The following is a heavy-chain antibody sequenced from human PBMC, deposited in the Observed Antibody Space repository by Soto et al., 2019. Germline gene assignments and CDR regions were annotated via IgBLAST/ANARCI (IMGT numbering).Heavy chain of an antibody. J-gene: IGHJ4*02. Sequence: PSETLSLTCTVSGGSISSSSYYWGWIRQPPGKGLEWIGSIYYSGSTYYNPSLKSRVTISVDTSKNQFSLKLSSVTAADTAVYYCARQAGGRRLDYWDQGTLVTVSS. CDR2: IYYSGST. V-gene: IGHV4-39*01. CDR3: ARQAGGRRLDY. CDR1: GGSISSSSYY. D-gene: IGHD3-10*01.